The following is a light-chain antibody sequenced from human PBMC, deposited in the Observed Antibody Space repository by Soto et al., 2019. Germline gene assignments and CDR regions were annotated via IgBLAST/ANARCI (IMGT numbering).Light chain of an antibody. V-gene: IGLV2-14*01. J-gene: IGLJ1*01. CDR3: SSYTSSRIDYV. CDR2: EVS. Sequence: QSALTQPASVSGSPGQSITISCTGTSSDVGGYNYVSWYQQHPGKAPKLMIYEVSNRPSGVSNRFSGSKSGNTASLTISGLQAEDEADYYCSSYTSSRIDYVFGTGTKFTVL. CDR1: SSDVGGYNY.